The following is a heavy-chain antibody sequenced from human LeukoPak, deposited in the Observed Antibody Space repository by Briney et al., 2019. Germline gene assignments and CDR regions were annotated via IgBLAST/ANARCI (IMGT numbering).Heavy chain of an antibody. CDR1: GFIFGDYK. J-gene: IGHJ4*02. D-gene: IGHD4-23*01. CDR2: IRSEPYGGTT. CDR3: TRVNYGGNSVIFDY. V-gene: IGHV3-49*04. Sequence: GGSLRLSCTTSGFIFGDYKMNWVRQAPGKGLEWVGFIRSEPYGGTTEYAASVKGRFTISRDDSKNIAYLQMNSPKSEDTAVYYCTRVNYGGNSVIFDYWGQGTLVTVAA.